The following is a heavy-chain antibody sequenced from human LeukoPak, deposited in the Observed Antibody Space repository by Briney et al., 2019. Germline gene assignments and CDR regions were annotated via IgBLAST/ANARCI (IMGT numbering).Heavy chain of an antibody. V-gene: IGHV4-34*01. CDR1: GGSFSGYY. D-gene: IGHD2-8*02. J-gene: IGHJ4*02. CDR3: ARGLLAYSHFDY. CDR2: INHSGST. Sequence: SETLSLTCAVYGGSFSGYYWSWIRQPPGKGLEWIGEINHSGSTNYNPSLKSRATISVDTSKNQFSLKLSSVTAADTAVYYCARGLLAYSHFDYWGQGTLVTVSS.